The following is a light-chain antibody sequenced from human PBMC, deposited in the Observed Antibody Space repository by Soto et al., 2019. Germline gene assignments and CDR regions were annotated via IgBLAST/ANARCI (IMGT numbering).Light chain of an antibody. CDR2: DAS. CDR3: QQYGSSPLT. V-gene: IGKV3-11*01. Sequence: IVLTQSPAALSLCPWERPTLSCRASLSVFSYLAWYQQKPGQAPRLLIYDASNRATGIPPRFSGSGSGTDFTLTISRVEPEDFAVYYCQQYGSSPLTFGGGTKVDIK. CDR1: LSVFSY. J-gene: IGKJ4*01.